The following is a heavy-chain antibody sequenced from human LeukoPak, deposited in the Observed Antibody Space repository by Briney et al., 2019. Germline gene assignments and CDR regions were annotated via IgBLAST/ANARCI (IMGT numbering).Heavy chain of an antibody. J-gene: IGHJ3*02. D-gene: IGHD5-18*01. Sequence: GGSLRLSCAASGFTFDDYGMSWVRQAPGKGLEWVSGINWNGGSTGYADSVKGRFTISRDSAKNSLYLQMNSLRAEDTALYHCARAYSYGYSSAFDIWGQGTMVTVSS. V-gene: IGHV3-20*01. CDR3: ARAYSYGYSSAFDI. CDR2: INWNGGST. CDR1: GFTFDDYG.